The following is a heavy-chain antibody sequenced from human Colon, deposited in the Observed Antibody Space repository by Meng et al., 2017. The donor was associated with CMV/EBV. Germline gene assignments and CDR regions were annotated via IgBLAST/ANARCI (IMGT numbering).Heavy chain of an antibody. V-gene: IGHV3-48*03. CDR3: ARDGSIVGAH. J-gene: IGHJ4*02. CDR1: GFIFSHYE. Sequence: GESLKISCAVSGFIFSHYEMNWVRQVPGKGLEWISYISGNTHTIYYADSVRGRFTISRDNAKNSLYLQMNSLRAEDTAVYYCARDGSIVGAHWGQGTLVTVSS. D-gene: IGHD1-26*01. CDR2: ISGNTHTI.